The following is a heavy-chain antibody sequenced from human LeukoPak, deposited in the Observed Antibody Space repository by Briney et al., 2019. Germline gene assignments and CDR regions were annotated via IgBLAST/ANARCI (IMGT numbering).Heavy chain of an antibody. Sequence: SETLSLTCTVSGGSISSGGYYWSCIRQPPGKGLEWIGYIYHSGSTYYNPSLKSRVTISVDRSKNQFSLKLSSVTAADTAVYYCARVVVGAMGAFDIWGQGTMVTVSS. CDR3: ARVVVGAMGAFDI. CDR1: GGSISSGGYY. V-gene: IGHV4-30-2*01. D-gene: IGHD1-26*01. J-gene: IGHJ3*02. CDR2: IYHSGST.